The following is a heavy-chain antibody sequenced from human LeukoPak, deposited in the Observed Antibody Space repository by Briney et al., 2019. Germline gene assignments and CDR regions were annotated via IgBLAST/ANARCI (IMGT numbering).Heavy chain of an antibody. J-gene: IGHJ4*02. CDR2: ISYDGSNK. CDR3: AKTGRILEWLPFDY. Sequence: GGSLRLSCAASGFTFSSYAMHWVRQAPGKGLEWVAVISYDGSNKYYADSVKGRFTISRDNSKNTLYLQMNSLRAEDTAVYYCAKTGRILEWLPFDYWGQGTLVTVSS. D-gene: IGHD3-3*01. V-gene: IGHV3-30*04. CDR1: GFTFSSYA.